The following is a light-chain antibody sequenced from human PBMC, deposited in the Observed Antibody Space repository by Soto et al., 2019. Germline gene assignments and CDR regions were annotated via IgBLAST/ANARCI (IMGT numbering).Light chain of an antibody. CDR2: DAS. CDR1: QSISSW. CDR3: QQYNNWPRT. J-gene: IGKJ1*01. Sequence: DIHMTQSPSSLSVSVGDRVTITCRASQSISSWLAWYQQKPGKAPKLLIYDASSLESGVPSRFSGSGSGTEFTLTISSLQSEDFAVYYCQQYNNWPRTFGQGTKVDIK. V-gene: IGKV1-5*01.